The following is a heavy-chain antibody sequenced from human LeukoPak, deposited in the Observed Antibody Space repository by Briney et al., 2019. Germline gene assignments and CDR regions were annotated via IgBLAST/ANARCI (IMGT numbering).Heavy chain of an antibody. D-gene: IGHD3-3*01. CDR1: GGSISSGSYY. V-gene: IGHV4-61*02. CDR3: ASSDLWSGYYTRFDY. Sequence: SETLSLTCTVSGGSISSGSYYWRWIRQPAGKGLEWIGRIYTSGSTNYNPSLKSRVTISVDTSKNQFSLKLSSVTAADTAVYYCASSDLWSGYYTRFDYWGQGTLVTVSS. J-gene: IGHJ4*02. CDR2: IYTSGST.